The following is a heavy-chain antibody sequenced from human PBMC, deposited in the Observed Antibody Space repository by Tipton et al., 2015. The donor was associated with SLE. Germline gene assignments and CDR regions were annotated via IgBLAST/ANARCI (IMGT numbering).Heavy chain of an antibody. CDR3: ARGGAQNYYDSSGRDSFMDV. CDR1: GFTFSSYA. J-gene: IGHJ6*03. Sequence: SLRLSCAASGFTFSSYAMHWVRQAPSKGLEWVAVISYDGSNKYYADSVKGRFTISRDNSKNTLYLQMNSLRAEDTAVYYCARGGAQNYYDSSGRDSFMDVWGKGTTVTVSS. CDR2: ISYDGSNK. D-gene: IGHD3-22*01. V-gene: IGHV3-30*04.